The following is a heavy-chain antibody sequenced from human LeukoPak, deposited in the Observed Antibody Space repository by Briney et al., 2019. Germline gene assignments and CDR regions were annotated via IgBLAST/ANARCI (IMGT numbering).Heavy chain of an antibody. V-gene: IGHV4-39*07. J-gene: IGHJ6*03. Sequence: SETLSLTCTVSGGSISSSSYYWGWIRQPPGKGLEWIGSIYYSGSTYYNPSLKSRVTISVDTSKNQFSLKLSSVTAADTAVYYCARIFRQGSTLLRIYYYMDVWGKGTTVTVSS. CDR2: IYYSGST. CDR1: GGSISSSSYY. CDR3: ARIFRQGSTLLRIYYYMDV. D-gene: IGHD2/OR15-2a*01.